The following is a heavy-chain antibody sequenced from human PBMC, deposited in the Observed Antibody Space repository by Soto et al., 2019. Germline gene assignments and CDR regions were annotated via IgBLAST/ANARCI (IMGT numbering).Heavy chain of an antibody. CDR3: AREKVVPAAMPDY. V-gene: IGHV3-30-3*01. Sequence: QVQLVETGGGVVQPGRSLRLSCAASGFTFSSYAMHWVRQAPGKGLKWVAVISYDGSNKYYADSVKGRFTISRDNSKNTLYLQMNSLRAEDTAVYYCAREKVVPAAMPDYWGQGTLVTVSS. J-gene: IGHJ4*02. CDR2: ISYDGSNK. D-gene: IGHD2-2*01. CDR1: GFTFSSYA.